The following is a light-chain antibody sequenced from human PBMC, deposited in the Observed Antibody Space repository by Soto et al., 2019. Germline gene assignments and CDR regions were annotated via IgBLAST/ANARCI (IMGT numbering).Light chain of an antibody. J-gene: IGLJ1*01. CDR2: GNS. CDR1: RSNIGASYD. Sequence: QPVLAQPPSVYGAPGQRVTISCTGSRSNIGASYDVHWYQQLPGTAPKLLIYGNSNRPSGVPDRFSGSKSGTSASLAITGLQAEDEADYDCQSYDSSLSVLYVFGTGTKVTVL. V-gene: IGLV1-40*01. CDR3: QSYDSSLSVLYV.